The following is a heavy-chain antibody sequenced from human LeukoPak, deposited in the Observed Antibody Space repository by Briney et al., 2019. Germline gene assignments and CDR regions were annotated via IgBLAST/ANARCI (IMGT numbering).Heavy chain of an antibody. CDR2: INSNGGST. CDR1: GFTFSNYA. J-gene: IGHJ4*02. Sequence: PGGSLRLSCSASGFTFSNYAMHWVRQAPGKGLEYVSAINSNGGSTYYADSVKGRFTISRDNSKNTLYLQMSSLRAEDTAVYYCARETAVWFGESYGGDFDYWGQGTLVTVSS. CDR3: ARETAVWFGESYGGDFDY. V-gene: IGHV3-64D*09. D-gene: IGHD3-10*01.